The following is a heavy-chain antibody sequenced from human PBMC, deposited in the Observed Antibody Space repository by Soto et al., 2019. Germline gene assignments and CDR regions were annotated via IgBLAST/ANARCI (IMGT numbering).Heavy chain of an antibody. V-gene: IGHV3-23*01. CDR2: LGGGGDT. CDR3: TKERHPDGIWTFDF. D-gene: IGHD3-9*01. J-gene: IGHJ4*02. Sequence: SLRLSCAASGFTFGTYTMNWVRQAPGKGLEWVSALGGGGDTHYAESVKGRFTISRDYSKNILLLQMNSLRDEDSAIYYCTKERHPDGIWTFDFWGQGTLVTVSS. CDR1: GFTFGTYT.